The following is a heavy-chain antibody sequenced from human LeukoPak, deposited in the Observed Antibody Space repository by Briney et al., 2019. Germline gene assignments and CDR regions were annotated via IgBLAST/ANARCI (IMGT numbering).Heavy chain of an antibody. J-gene: IGHJ4*02. CDR2: IYYSGST. CDR1: GGSISSGDYY. D-gene: IGHD3-9*01. CDR3: ARGSPFDWLPDTDYFDY. Sequence: SETLSLTCTVSGGSISSGDYYWSWIRQPPGKGLEWIGYIYYSGSTYHNPSLKSRVTISVDTSKNQFSLKLSSVTAADTAVYYCARGSPFDWLPDTDYFDYWGQGTLVTVSS. V-gene: IGHV4-30-4*01.